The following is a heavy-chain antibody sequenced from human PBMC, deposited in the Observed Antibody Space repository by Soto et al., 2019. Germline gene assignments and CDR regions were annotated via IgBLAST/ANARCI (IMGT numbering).Heavy chain of an antibody. CDR1: GFTFSSYG. CDR2: IWYDGSNK. D-gene: IGHD1-1*01. CDR3: SRGFLVIPHRGIGF. Sequence: QVQLVESGGGVVQPGRSLRLSCAASGFTFSSYGMHWVRQAPGKGLEWVAVIWYDGSNKYYADSVKGRFTISRDNSKNTLDLEKNSLEAEGTAVYYCSRGFLVIPHRGIGFLGQGTLVTVSS. V-gene: IGHV3-33*01. J-gene: IGHJ4*02.